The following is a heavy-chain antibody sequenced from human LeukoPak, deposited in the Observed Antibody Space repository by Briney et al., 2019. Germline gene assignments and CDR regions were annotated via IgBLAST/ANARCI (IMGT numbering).Heavy chain of an antibody. CDR3: AKFNTSPGYALDI. D-gene: IGHD2-2*01. V-gene: IGHV3-7*01. J-gene: IGHJ3*02. CDR2: IKQDGGEK. CDR1: GFTISNYW. Sequence: GGSLRLSCAASGFTISNYWMTWVRQAPGKGLEWVANIKQDGGEKYYADSVKGRFTISRDNAENSLYLQVNSLRADDTAVYYCAKFNTSPGYALDIWGRGTMVTVSS.